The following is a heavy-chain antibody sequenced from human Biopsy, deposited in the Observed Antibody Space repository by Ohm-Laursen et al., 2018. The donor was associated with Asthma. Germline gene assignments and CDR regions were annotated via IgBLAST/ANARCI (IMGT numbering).Heavy chain of an antibody. CDR1: GGTFNTYV. Sequence: VKISCKSLGGTFNTYVIGWVRQAPGQGLEWMGGVNSVFGTTTYPQKFQDRVTITADDSPSTVYMELSSLRSEDTAVYYCARKAGSCISRTCYSLDFWGQGTLVTVSS. CDR3: ARKAGSCISRTCYSLDF. V-gene: IGHV1-69*13. D-gene: IGHD2-2*01. J-gene: IGHJ4*02. CDR2: VNSVFGTT.